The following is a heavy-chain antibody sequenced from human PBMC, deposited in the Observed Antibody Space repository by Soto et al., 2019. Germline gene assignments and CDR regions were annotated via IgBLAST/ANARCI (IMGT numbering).Heavy chain of an antibody. Sequence: EVQLMESGGGLVQSGGSLRLSCAVSGFTFSTYSMSWVRQAPGKGLEWVSGISGSGESTDYADSVKGRFTISRDNSKNTLFLQMNSLRADDTAVYFCAKVGWEDYWGQGTLVTVSS. D-gene: IGHD1-26*01. CDR1: GFTFSTYS. CDR2: ISGSGEST. J-gene: IGHJ4*02. V-gene: IGHV3-23*01. CDR3: AKVGWEDY.